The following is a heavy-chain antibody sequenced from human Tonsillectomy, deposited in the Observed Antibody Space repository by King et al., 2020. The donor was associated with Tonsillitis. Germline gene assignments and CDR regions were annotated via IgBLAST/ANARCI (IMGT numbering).Heavy chain of an antibody. Sequence: VQLQESGPGLVKPSQTLSLTCTVSGVSISSGDYYWSWIRQPPGKGLEWIGYIFYSGSTYYNPSLKSRVTISVDTSKNQFSLKLSSVTAADTSGYYCASVPKDGRYCSSTSCFPYYYGMDVWGQGTTVTVSS. CDR2: IFYSGST. CDR1: GVSISSGDYY. V-gene: IGHV4-30-4*01. J-gene: IGHJ6*02. D-gene: IGHD2-2*01. CDR3: ASVPKDGRYCSSTSCFPYYYGMDV.